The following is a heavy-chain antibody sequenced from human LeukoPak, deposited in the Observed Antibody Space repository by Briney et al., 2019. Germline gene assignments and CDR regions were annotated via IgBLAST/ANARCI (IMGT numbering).Heavy chain of an antibody. Sequence: PGGSLRLSCAASGSTFSSYGMHWVRQAPGKGLEWVAFIRYDGSNKYYADSVKGRFTISRDNSKNTLYLQMNSLRAEDTAVYYCAKGVYDILTGYYNGMAFDYWGQGTLVTVSS. CDR1: GSTFSSYG. J-gene: IGHJ4*02. CDR2: IRYDGSNK. V-gene: IGHV3-30*02. D-gene: IGHD3-9*01. CDR3: AKGVYDILTGYYNGMAFDY.